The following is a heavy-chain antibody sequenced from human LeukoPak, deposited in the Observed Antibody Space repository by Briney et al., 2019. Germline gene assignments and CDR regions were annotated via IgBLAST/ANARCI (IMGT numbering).Heavy chain of an antibody. Sequence: SETLSLTCTVSGGSLSSGSYYWSWLRQPPGKGMEWIGYIYYSGCTNYIPSLMSRFTISVDTSKNQFSLKLSSVTAADTAVYYCASARGAARKWFDPWGQGTLVTVSS. J-gene: IGHJ5*02. CDR3: ASARGAARKWFDP. CDR2: IYYSGCT. D-gene: IGHD6-6*01. V-gene: IGHV4-61*01. CDR1: GGSLSSGSYY.